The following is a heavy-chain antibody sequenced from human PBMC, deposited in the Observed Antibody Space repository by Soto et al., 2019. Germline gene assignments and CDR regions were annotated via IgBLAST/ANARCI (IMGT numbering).Heavy chain of an antibody. Sequence: EVQLLESGGRLVQPGGSLRLSCAASGFSFSIYAMNWVRQAPGKGLEWVSGISGGGGSTYHADSVKGRSTISRDNSKNTRYRQMNSLRAEDTAVYYCAKDPTSYDSSAQFDSWGQGTLVTVSS. CDR2: ISGGGGST. J-gene: IGHJ4*02. CDR3: AKDPTSYDSSAQFDS. V-gene: IGHV3-23*01. D-gene: IGHD3-22*01. CDR1: GFSFSIYA.